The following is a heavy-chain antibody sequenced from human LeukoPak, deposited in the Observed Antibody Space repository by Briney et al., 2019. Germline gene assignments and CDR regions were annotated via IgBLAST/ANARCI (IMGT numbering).Heavy chain of an antibody. Sequence: PSETLSLTCAVYGGSFSGYYWSWIRQPPGKGLEWIGEINHSGSTNYNPSLKSRVTISVDTSKNQFSLKLSSVTAADTAVYYCASNDSSGYYCHYWGQGTLVTVSS. D-gene: IGHD3-22*01. CDR1: GGSFSGYY. V-gene: IGHV4-34*01. CDR3: ASNDSSGYYCHY. J-gene: IGHJ4*02. CDR2: INHSGST.